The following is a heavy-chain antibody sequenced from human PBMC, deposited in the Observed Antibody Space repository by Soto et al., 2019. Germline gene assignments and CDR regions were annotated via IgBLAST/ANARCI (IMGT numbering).Heavy chain of an antibody. CDR2: IYYNGST. CDR1: GGSITSYY. Sequence: SETLSLTCTVSGGSITSYYWSWIRQPPGKGLEWIGYIYYNGSTNYNPSLKSRVTISVDTSKNQFSLKLSSVTAADTAVYYCARQGPYGMDVWGQGTTVTVSS. J-gene: IGHJ6*02. CDR3: ARQGPYGMDV. V-gene: IGHV4-59*08.